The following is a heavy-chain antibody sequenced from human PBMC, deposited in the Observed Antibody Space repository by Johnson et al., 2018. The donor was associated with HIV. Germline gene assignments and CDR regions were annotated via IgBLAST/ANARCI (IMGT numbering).Heavy chain of an antibody. D-gene: IGHD2-21*01. J-gene: IGHJ3*02. CDR2: INWNGGST. V-gene: IGHV3-20*04. CDR1: GFTFDDYG. Sequence: MLLVESGGGLVQPGGSLRLSCAASGFTFDDYGMSWVRQAPGKGLEWVSGINWNGGSTGYVDSVKGRFTISRDNAKNSLYLQMNSLRAEDTAMYFCARGGPFHAFDSWGQGTMVTVSS. CDR3: ARGGPFHAFDS.